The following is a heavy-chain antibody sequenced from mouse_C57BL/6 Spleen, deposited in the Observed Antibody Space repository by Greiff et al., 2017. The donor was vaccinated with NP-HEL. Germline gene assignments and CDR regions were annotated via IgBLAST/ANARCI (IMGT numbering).Heavy chain of an antibody. D-gene: IGHD2-4*01. V-gene: IGHV1-63*01. J-gene: IGHJ4*01. CDR3: ARSDYDYGYYAMDY. CDR1: GYTFTNYW. Sequence: VQLQQSGAELVRPGTSVKMSCKASGYTFTNYWIGWAKQRPGHGLEWIGDIYPGGGYTNYNEKFKGKATLTADKSSSTAYMQFSSLTSEDSAIYYCARSDYDYGYYAMDYWGQGTSVTVSS. CDR2: IYPGGGYT.